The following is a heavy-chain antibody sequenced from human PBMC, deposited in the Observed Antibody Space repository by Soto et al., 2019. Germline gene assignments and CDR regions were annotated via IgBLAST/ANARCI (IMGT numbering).Heavy chain of an antibody. CDR3: ARVAFSYFGMYV. D-gene: IGHD3-3*02. J-gene: IGHJ6*02. V-gene: IGHV4-4*07. CDR2: VFSSGST. Sequence: QVQLQESGPGLVKPSETLSLTCSVPGGAISSYYWSWGRQPAGKGMEWIGRVFSSGSTNYNASLKSRVTMSIDTSNIDVSLTLRSVTAADTAVYYCARVAFSYFGMYVWRPGTTVTVSS. CDR1: GGAISSYY.